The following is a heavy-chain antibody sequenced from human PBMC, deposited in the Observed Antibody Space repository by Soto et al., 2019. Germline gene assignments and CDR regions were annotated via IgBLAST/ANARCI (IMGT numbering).Heavy chain of an antibody. Sequence: GGSLRLSCAASGFTFSSYAMSWVRQAPGKGLEWVSAISGSGGSTYYADSVKGRFTISRDNSKNTLYLQMNSLRAEDTAVYYCAKDVKIVVVITKAYYFDYWGQGTLVTVSS. CDR1: GFTFSSYA. D-gene: IGHD3-22*01. J-gene: IGHJ4*02. V-gene: IGHV3-23*01. CDR2: ISGSGGST. CDR3: AKDVKIVVVITKAYYFDY.